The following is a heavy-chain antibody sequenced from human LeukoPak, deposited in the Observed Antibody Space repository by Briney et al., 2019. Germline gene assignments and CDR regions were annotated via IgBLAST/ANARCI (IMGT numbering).Heavy chain of an antibody. J-gene: IGHJ4*02. CDR2: IHYSGST. CDR3: ARHRGYDLFDY. V-gene: IGHV4-59*08. Sequence: PSETLSLTCTVSGDSISSYWWSWIRQSPGKGLEWIGYIHYSGSTKYNPSFKSRVTISVDTSKNQFSLKVSSVTAADTAVYYCARHRGYDLFDYWGQGIPVTVSS. CDR1: GDSISSYW. D-gene: IGHD5-12*01.